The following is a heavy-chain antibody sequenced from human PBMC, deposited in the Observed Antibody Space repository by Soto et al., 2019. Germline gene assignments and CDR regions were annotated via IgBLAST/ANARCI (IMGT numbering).Heavy chain of an antibody. D-gene: IGHD2-15*01. CDR2: ISSSSSYI. V-gene: IGHV3-21*01. CDR3: GLGPQEKHCSGGSCWRYFDY. Sequence: EVQLVESGGGLVKPGGSLRLSCAASGFTFSSYSMNWVRQAPGKGLEWVSSISSSSSYIYYADSVKGRFTISRDNAKNSLYLQMNSLRAEDTAVYYCGLGPQEKHCSGGSCWRYFDYWGQGTLVTVSS. CDR1: GFTFSSYS. J-gene: IGHJ4*02.